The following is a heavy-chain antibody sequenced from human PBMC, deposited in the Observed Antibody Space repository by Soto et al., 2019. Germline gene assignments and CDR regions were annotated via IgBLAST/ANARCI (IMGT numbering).Heavy chain of an antibody. Sequence: GGSLRLSCAASGFTFSSYSMNWVRQAPGKGLEWVSSISSSSSYIYYADSVKGRFTISRDNAKNSLYLQMNSLGAEDTAVYSCARDLSGGSYCSSTSCYASMVRGVIIQEGEPYWGQGTLVTVSS. D-gene: IGHD2-2*01. V-gene: IGHV3-21*01. CDR1: GFTFSSYS. J-gene: IGHJ4*02. CDR2: ISSSSSYI. CDR3: ARDLSGGSYCSSTSCYASMVRGVIIQEGEPY.